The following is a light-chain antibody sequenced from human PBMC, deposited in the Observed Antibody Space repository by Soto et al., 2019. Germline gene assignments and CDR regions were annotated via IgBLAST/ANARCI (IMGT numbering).Light chain of an antibody. CDR2: ENN. CDR3: GTWDSSLTAHV. V-gene: IGLV1-51*02. CDR1: GSNIGTNY. J-gene: IGLJ1*01. Sequence: QSVLTQPPSVSADPGQKVTLSCSGSGSNIGTNYVSWYKQLPRAAPKLLIYENNKRPSGIPDRFSGSKSGTSATLDITGLQTGDEADYFCGTWDSSLTAHVFATATKLTVL.